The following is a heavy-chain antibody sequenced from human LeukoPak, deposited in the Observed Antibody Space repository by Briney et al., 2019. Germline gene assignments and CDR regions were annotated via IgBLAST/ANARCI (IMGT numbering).Heavy chain of an antibody. CDR1: GFTFCNIA. Sequence: PGGTLRLSCAASGFTFCNIAMSWVRQVPGKGLEWVSTISVSGGNTYYADSVKGRFTISRDNSKNTLYLQMSSLRADDTAVYYCGGSRSFFWGQGTLVTVSS. J-gene: IGHJ4*02. V-gene: IGHV3-23*01. CDR3: GGSRSFF. CDR2: ISVSGGNT. D-gene: IGHD6-6*01.